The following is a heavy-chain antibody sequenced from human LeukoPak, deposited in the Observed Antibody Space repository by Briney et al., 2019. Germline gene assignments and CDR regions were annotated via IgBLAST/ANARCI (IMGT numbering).Heavy chain of an antibody. Sequence: PSEALSLTCAVSGGSISSSNWWSWVRQPPGKGLEWIGEIYHSGSTNYNPSLKSRVTISVDKSKNQFSLKLSSVTAADTGVYFCARQQSDTSLFDPWGQGTLVTVSS. CDR3: ARQQSDTSLFDP. J-gene: IGHJ5*02. CDR2: IYHSGST. D-gene: IGHD2-21*02. CDR1: GGSISSSNW. V-gene: IGHV4-4*02.